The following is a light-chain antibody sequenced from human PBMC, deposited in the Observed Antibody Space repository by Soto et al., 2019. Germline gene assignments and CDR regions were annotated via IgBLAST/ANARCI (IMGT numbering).Light chain of an antibody. Sequence: QSVLTQPPSVSAAPGQMVTISCSGSSSNIGNNYVSWYQQLPGTAPKLLIYDNNKRSSGIPDRFSGSKSGTSATLGITGLQTGDEADYYCGTWDSSLSAGVFGGGTKLTVL. CDR2: DNN. CDR1: SSNIGNNY. CDR3: GTWDSSLSAGV. J-gene: IGLJ3*02. V-gene: IGLV1-51*01.